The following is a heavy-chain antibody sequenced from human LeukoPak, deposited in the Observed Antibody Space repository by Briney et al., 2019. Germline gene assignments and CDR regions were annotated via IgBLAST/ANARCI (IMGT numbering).Heavy chain of an antibody. J-gene: IGHJ4*02. Sequence: GGSLRLSCTASGCTFSNYAMSWVRQAPGKGLEWVSAICGSGGSTNYADSVKGRFTISRDNSKNTLYLQMNRLSAEDTAVYYCAKDRSSFYFDSGTYSFDYWGPGTLVTVSS. D-gene: IGHD3-10*01. V-gene: IGHV3-23*01. CDR1: GCTFSNYA. CDR3: AKDRSSFYFDSGTYSFDY. CDR2: ICGSGGST.